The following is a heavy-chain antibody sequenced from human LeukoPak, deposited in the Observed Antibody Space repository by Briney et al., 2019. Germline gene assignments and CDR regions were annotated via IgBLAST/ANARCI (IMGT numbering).Heavy chain of an antibody. CDR2: INPNSGGT. Sequence: ASVKVSCKASGYTFTGYYMHWVRQAPGQGLEWMGWINPNSGGTNYAQKFQGRVTMTGDTSISTAYMELSRLRSDDTAVYYCAKGFPTNDAFDIWGQGTMVTVSS. J-gene: IGHJ3*02. CDR3: AKGFPTNDAFDI. V-gene: IGHV1-2*02. D-gene: IGHD1-1*01. CDR1: GYTFTGYY.